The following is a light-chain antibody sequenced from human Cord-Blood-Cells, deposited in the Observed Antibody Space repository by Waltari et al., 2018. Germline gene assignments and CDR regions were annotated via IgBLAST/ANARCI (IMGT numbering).Light chain of an antibody. CDR2: DVS. CDR1: SSDVGGYNY. CDR3: SSYTSSSTLVV. V-gene: IGLV2-14*01. Sequence: QSALTQPASVSGSPGQSITISCTGTSSDVGGYNYVSWYQQQPCKAPKLMIYDVSNRPSGVSNRFSGSKSGNTASLTISGLQAEDEADYYCSSYTSSSTLVVFGGGTKLTVL. J-gene: IGLJ2*01.